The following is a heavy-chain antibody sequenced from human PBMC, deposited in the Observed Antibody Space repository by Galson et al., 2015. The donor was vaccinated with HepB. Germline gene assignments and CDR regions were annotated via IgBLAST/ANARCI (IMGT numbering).Heavy chain of an antibody. CDR3: ARDYDRFDF. J-gene: IGHJ4*02. V-gene: IGHV3-48*03. CDR2: ISSGSLTI. Sequence: SLRLSCAASGFTFSSYEMNWVRQAPGKGLEWISCISSGSLTIYYADSVRGRFTISRDNANNSLYLQMNSLRAEDSAVYFCARDYDRFDFWGRGTLVTVSS. D-gene: IGHD3-16*01. CDR1: GFTFSSYE.